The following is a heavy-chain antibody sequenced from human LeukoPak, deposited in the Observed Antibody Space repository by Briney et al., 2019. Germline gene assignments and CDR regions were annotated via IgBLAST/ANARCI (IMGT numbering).Heavy chain of an antibody. Sequence: GGSLRLSCAASGFTFSSFAMSWVCQAPGKGLEWVSGISGSSTSTYDGDSVKGRFTITRDNSRNTLYLQISSLRADDTAVYYCAKETTYNIFSPFDYWGQGTLVTVSS. CDR2: ISGSSTST. CDR3: AKETTYNIFSPFDY. CDR1: GFTFSSFA. J-gene: IGHJ4*02. V-gene: IGHV3-23*01. D-gene: IGHD2/OR15-2a*01.